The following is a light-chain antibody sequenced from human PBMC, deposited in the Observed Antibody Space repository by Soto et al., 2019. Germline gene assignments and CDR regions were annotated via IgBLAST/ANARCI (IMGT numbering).Light chain of an antibody. V-gene: IGKV3-11*01. CDR1: QSISNF. CDR3: QQRTTGT. Sequence: EIVLTQSPATLSLSPGDSATLSCRASQSISNFLAWYQQKPGQAPRLLIYDASHRVTGVPGRFSGSGSGTDFTLTISSLEPDDSAVYHCQQRTTGTFGGVTKV. J-gene: IGKJ4*01. CDR2: DAS.